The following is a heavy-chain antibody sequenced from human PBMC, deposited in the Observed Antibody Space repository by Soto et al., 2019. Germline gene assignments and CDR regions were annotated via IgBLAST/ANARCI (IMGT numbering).Heavy chain of an antibody. Sequence: QITLKESGPTLVKPTQPLTLTCTFSGFSLNTHTVGVGWIRQPPGKALEWLGFIYRDDDKRYSTYLKNRLTITKDTSKTQVVLTMTNMDPVDTSSYCCAHGYPGYPLDYWGHGTRVTVSS. J-gene: IGHJ4*01. D-gene: IGHD5-12*01. V-gene: IGHV2-5*02. CDR3: AHGYPGYPLDY. CDR1: GFSLNTHTVG. CDR2: IYRDDDK.